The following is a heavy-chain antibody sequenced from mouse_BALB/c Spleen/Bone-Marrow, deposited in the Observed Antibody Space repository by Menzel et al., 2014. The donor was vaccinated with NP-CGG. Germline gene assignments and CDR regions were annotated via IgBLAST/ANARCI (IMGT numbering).Heavy chain of an antibody. J-gene: IGHJ4*01. D-gene: IGHD1-1*01. V-gene: IGHV5-12-2*01. CDR1: GFTFSSYI. Sequence: EVQPVESGGGSVQPGGSLKLSCAASGFTFSSYIMSWVRQTPEKRLEWVAYISNGGGSTHYPDTVKGRFTISRDNAKNSLCLQMSRLKSEDTAMYYYARHPIYYYGSSWGNYAMDYWGQGTSVTISS. CDR2: ISNGGGST. CDR3: ARHPIYYYGSSWGNYAMDY.